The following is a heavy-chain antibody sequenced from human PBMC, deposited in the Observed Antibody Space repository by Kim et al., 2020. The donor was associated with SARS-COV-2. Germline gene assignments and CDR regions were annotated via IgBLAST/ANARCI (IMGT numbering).Heavy chain of an antibody. Sequence: GGSLRLSCAASGFTSSNAWMSWVRQAPGKGLEWVGRIKSKTDGGKTDYSAPVKGRFTISRDESKNTLYLQMHSLKTEDTAVYYCTTNWNGGSFDYRGQGTLVSVS. D-gene: IGHD1-1*01. CDR2: IKSKTDGGKT. V-gene: IGHV3-15*01. J-gene: IGHJ4*02. CDR3: TTNWNGGSFDY. CDR1: GFTSSNAW.